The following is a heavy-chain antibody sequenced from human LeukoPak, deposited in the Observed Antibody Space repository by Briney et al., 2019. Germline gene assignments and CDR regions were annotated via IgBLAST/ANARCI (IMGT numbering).Heavy chain of an antibody. CDR3: AAEAPGDSGSGRIRFDP. V-gene: IGHV1-2*02. CDR2: INPNCGGT. D-gene: IGHD3-10*01. J-gene: IGHJ5*02. CDR1: GYTFTEYY. Sequence: GASVKVSCKASGYTFTEYYMHGVGPAPGQGPAGMGWINPNCGGTNYAQKFQGTVTITSYWSTDTAYMELNNLKSADTAVYYCAAEAPGDSGSGRIRFDPWGQGTPVTVSS.